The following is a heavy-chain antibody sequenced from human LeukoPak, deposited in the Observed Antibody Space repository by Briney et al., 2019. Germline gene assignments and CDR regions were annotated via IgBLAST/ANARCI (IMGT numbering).Heavy chain of an antibody. CDR3: ARDKGIVVVPVAMANFFDY. D-gene: IGHD2-2*01. J-gene: IGHJ4*02. Sequence: GGSLRLSCAASGFTFSSYAMSWVRQAPGKGLEWVSAISGSGGSTYYADSVKGRFTISRDNSKNTLYLQMNSVRAEDTAVYYCARDKGIVVVPVAMANFFDYWGQGTLVTVSS. CDR1: GFTFSSYA. CDR2: ISGSGGST. V-gene: IGHV3-23*01.